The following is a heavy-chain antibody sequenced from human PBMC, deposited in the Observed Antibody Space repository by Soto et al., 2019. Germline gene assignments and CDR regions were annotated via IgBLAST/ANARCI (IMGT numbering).Heavy chain of an antibody. CDR2: IYYSGST. CDR3: ARGLYLKGSILYRYYFDY. V-gene: IGHV4-59*01. Sequence: SETLSLTCTVAGGYLSSYYLSWIRKPPGKGLEWIGYIYYSGSTNYNPSLKSRVTISVDTSKNQFSLKLSSVTAADTAVYYCARGLYLKGSILYRYYFDYWGQGTLVTVSS. CDR1: GGYLSSYY. D-gene: IGHD1-26*01. J-gene: IGHJ4*02.